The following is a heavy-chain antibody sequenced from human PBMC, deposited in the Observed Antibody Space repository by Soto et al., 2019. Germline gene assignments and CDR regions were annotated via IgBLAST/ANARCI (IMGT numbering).Heavy chain of an antibody. CDR3: AKIITMIVVALYGMDV. V-gene: IGHV3-23*01. Sequence: EVQLLESGGGLVQPGGSLRLSCAASGFTFSSYAMSWVRQAQGKGLEWVSAISGSGGSTYYADSVKGRFTISRDNSKNTLYLQMNSLRAEDTAVYYCAKIITMIVVALYGMDVWGQGTTVTVSS. D-gene: IGHD3-22*01. CDR2: ISGSGGST. CDR1: GFTFSSYA. J-gene: IGHJ6*02.